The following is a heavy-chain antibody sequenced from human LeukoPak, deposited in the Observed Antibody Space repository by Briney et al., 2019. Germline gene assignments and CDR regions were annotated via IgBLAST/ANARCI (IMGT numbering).Heavy chain of an antibody. D-gene: IGHD3-16*02. CDR3: ARDSGIGLRLGELSLLFDP. CDR2: INAGNGNT. J-gene: IGHJ5*02. CDR1: GYTFTSYA. V-gene: IGHV1-3*01. Sequence: ASVKVSCKASGYTFTSYAMHWVRQAPGQRLEWMGWINAGNGNTKYSQKFQGRVTITRDTSASTAYMELSSLRSEDTAVYYCARDSGIGLRLGELSLLFDPWGQGTLVTVSS.